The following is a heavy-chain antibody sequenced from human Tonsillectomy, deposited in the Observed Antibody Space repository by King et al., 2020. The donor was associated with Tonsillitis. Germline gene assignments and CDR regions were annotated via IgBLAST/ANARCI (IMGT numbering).Heavy chain of an antibody. D-gene: IGHD2-2*01. Sequence: VQLVQSGAEVKKPGSSVKVSCMASGGTFSSYAISWVRQAPGQGLEWMGGIIPIFGTADYAQKFQGRVTMTADKSTSTAYMELSSLRYEDTAVYFCARGKIGYQFDYWGQGTLVTVSS. CDR2: IIPIFGTA. CDR3: ARGKIGYQFDY. J-gene: IGHJ4*02. CDR1: GGTFSSYA. V-gene: IGHV1-69*06.